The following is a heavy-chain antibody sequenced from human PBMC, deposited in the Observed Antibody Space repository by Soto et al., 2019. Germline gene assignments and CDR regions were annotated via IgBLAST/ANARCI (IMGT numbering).Heavy chain of an antibody. CDR3: ARDLSVAGPDY. D-gene: IGHD6-19*01. V-gene: IGHV3-30*03. Sequence: RLSCAASGFTFRSYAMHWVRQAQGKGLEWVAVISYDESDKYYADSLKGRFTISRDNSKNTLYLQMNSLRGEDTAVYYCARDLSVAGPDYWGQGTLVTVSS. J-gene: IGHJ4*02. CDR1: GFTFRSYA. CDR2: ISYDESDK.